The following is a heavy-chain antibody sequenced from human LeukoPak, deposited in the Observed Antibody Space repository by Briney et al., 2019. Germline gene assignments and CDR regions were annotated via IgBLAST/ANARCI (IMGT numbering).Heavy chain of an antibody. CDR3: ARVHNEGSHYVY. J-gene: IGHJ4*02. CDR1: GYTLTNYG. CDR2: ISGYSGNT. V-gene: IGHV1-18*01. D-gene: IGHD1-26*01. Sequence: GASVKVSCKASGYTLTNYGISWVRQAPGQGLEWMGWISGYSGNTKYAQKLQGRVIMTTDTSTNTAYMELRSLRSDDTAVYYCARVHNEGSHYVYWGQGTLVTVSS.